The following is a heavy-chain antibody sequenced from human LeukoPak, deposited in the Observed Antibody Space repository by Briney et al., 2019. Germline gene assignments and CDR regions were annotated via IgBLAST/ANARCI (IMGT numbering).Heavy chain of an antibody. CDR3: AKASGWWLGWFDP. D-gene: IGHD2-15*01. CDR2: ISYDGSNK. Sequence: PGGSLRLSCAASGFTFSSYGMHWVRQAPGKGLEWVAVISYDGSNKYYADSVKGRFTISRDNSKNTLYLQMNSLRAEDTAVYYCAKASGWWLGWFDPWGQGTLVTVSS. CDR1: GFTFSSYG. J-gene: IGHJ5*02. V-gene: IGHV3-30*18.